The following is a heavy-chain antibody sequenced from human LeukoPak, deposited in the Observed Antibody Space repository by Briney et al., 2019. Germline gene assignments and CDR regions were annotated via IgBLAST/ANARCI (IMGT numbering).Heavy chain of an antibody. Sequence: SETLSLTCTVSGGSISSSSYYWSWIRQPPGKGLEWIGYIYYSGSTNYNPSLKSRVTISVDTSKNQFSLRLSSVTAADTAVYYCARVTGYIVEDYFDYWGQGTLVTVSS. D-gene: IGHD3-22*01. CDR1: GGSISSSSYY. J-gene: IGHJ4*02. V-gene: IGHV4-61*01. CDR3: ARVTGYIVEDYFDY. CDR2: IYYSGST.